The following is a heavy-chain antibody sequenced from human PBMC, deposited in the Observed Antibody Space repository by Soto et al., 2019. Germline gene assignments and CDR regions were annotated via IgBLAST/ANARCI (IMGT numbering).Heavy chain of an antibody. Sequence: SDTLSLTCTVSGGSISSYYWSWIRQPPGKGLEWIGYIYYSGSTNYNPSLKSRVTISVDTSKNQFSLKLSSVTAADTAVYYCARFWPPPYSDALTDYTDAFDYWGQGTLVTVSS. CDR2: IYYSGST. D-gene: IGHD3-9*01. CDR3: ARFWPPPYSDALTDYTDAFDY. J-gene: IGHJ4*02. V-gene: IGHV4-59*08. CDR1: GGSISSYY.